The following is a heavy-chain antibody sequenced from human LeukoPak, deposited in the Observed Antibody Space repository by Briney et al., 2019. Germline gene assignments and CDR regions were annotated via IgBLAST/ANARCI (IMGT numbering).Heavy chain of an antibody. CDR1: GLIFSSYG. Sequence: PGGSLRLSCEASGLIFSSYGMHWVRQAPGKGLEWVAMTSYDGSNKNHADSVKGRFTMSRGNSKNTVYLQMYSLRPEDTAVYYCAKERSGFSYGYDAFDIWGQGTMVTVSS. J-gene: IGHJ3*02. CDR2: TSYDGSNK. D-gene: IGHD5-18*01. CDR3: AKERSGFSYGYDAFDI. V-gene: IGHV3-30*18.